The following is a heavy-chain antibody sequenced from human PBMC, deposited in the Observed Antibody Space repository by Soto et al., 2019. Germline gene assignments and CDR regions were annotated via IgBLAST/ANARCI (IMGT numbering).Heavy chain of an antibody. Sequence: SETLSLTCAVSGGSIGSFYWSWIRQSPGGTLEWIGYIYASRATTYNPSLESRVSMSVDIPNNEFSLDMTSVTAADTAVYYCARSHSFDGSIYHYYFDFWGQGTLVTVSS. J-gene: IGHJ4*02. D-gene: IGHD3-3*02. CDR3: ARSHSFDGSIYHYYFDF. CDR1: GGSIGSFY. V-gene: IGHV4-59*01. CDR2: IYASRAT.